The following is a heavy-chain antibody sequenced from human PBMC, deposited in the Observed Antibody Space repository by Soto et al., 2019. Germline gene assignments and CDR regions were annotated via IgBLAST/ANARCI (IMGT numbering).Heavy chain of an antibody. CDR2: IYYSGST. D-gene: IGHD5-18*01. J-gene: IGHJ4*02. V-gene: IGHV4-34*09. CDR3: ARSLSVDTAMVYGY. CDR1: GGSFSGYY. Sequence: SETLSLTCAVYGGSFSGYYWSWIRQPPGKGLEWIGYIYYSGSTYYNPSLKSRVTISVDTSKNQFSLKLSSVTAADTAVYYCARSLSVDTAMVYGYWGQGTLVTVSS.